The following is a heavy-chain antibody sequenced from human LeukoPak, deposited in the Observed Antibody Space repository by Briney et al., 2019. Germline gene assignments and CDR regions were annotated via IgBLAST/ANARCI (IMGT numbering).Heavy chain of an antibody. V-gene: IGHV1-2*02. CDR1: GYTFTGYF. J-gene: IGHJ4*02. D-gene: IGHD6-13*01. CDR2: INPNSGGT. CDR3: ARADPYSSSWYSFDY. Sequence: ASVKVSCKASGYTFTGYFMHWVRQAPGQGLEWMGWINPNSGGTNYAQKFQGRVTMTRDTSISTAYMELSRLRSDDTAVYYCARADPYSSSWYSFDYWGQGTLVTVSS.